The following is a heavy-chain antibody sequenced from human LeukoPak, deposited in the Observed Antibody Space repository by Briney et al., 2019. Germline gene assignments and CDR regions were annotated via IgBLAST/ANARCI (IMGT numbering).Heavy chain of an antibody. CDR1: GGSISSYY. J-gene: IGHJ4*02. Sequence: PSETLSLTCTVSGGSISSYYWSWIRQPPGKGLEWIGYIYYSGSTNYNPSLKSRVTISVDTSKNQFSLKLSSVTAADTAVYYCARAHYYDSSGYLFDYWGQGTLVTVSS. V-gene: IGHV4-59*01. CDR2: IYYSGST. D-gene: IGHD3-22*01. CDR3: ARAHYYDSSGYLFDY.